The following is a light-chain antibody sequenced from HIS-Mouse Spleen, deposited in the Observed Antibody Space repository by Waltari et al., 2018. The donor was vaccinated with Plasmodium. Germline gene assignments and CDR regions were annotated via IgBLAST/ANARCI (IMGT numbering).Light chain of an antibody. J-gene: IGLJ2*01. V-gene: IGLV3-19*01. Sequence: SSELTQDPAVSVALGQTVRITCHGDSLRSYYASWYQQKPGQAPVLVIYGKNNRPSGIPDRFSGSSSGNTASLTITGAQAEDEADYYCNSRDSSGTHGVFGGGTKLTVL. CDR1: SLRSYY. CDR2: GKN. CDR3: NSRDSSGTHGV.